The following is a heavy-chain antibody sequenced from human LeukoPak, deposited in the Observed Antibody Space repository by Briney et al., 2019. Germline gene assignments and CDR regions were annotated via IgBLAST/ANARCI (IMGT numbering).Heavy chain of an antibody. D-gene: IGHD5-18*01. CDR1: GFTFSSYG. V-gene: IGHV3-33*01. CDR2: IWYDGSNK. Sequence: GGSLRLSCAASGFTFSSYGMHWVRQAPGKGLEWVAVIWYDGSNKYYADSVKGRFTISRDNSKNTLYLQMNSLRAEDTAIYYCARASRGYSYGSPIDYWGQGTLVTVSS. CDR3: ARASRGYSYGSPIDY. J-gene: IGHJ4*02.